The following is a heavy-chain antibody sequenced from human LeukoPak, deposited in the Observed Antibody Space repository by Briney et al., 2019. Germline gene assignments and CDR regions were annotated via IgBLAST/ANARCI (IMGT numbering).Heavy chain of an antibody. CDR1: GFTFSTYD. CDR3: AKAGYGGGSKTTYGDY. J-gene: IGHJ4*02. V-gene: IGHV3-21*01. CDR2: ITSDSSYM. Sequence: GGSLRLSCAASGFTFSTYDMVWVRQAPGMGLEWVSTITSDSSYMYYADSVRGRFTISRDNSKNTLYLQMNSLRAGDTAVYYCAKAGYGGGSKTTYGDYWGQGTLVTVSS. D-gene: IGHD3-10*01.